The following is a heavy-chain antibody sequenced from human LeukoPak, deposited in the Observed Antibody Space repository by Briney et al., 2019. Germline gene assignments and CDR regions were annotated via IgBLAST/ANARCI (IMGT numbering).Heavy chain of an antibody. CDR3: ARTGTTTLRWFDP. D-gene: IGHD1-7*01. Sequence: PGGSLRLSCAASGFTFSSYSMNWVRQAPGKGLEWVSSISSSSSYIYYADSVKGRFTISRDNAKNSLYLQMNSLRAEDTAVYYCARTGTTTLRWFDPWGQGTLVTVSS. CDR2: ISSSSSYI. V-gene: IGHV3-21*01. J-gene: IGHJ5*02. CDR1: GFTFSSYS.